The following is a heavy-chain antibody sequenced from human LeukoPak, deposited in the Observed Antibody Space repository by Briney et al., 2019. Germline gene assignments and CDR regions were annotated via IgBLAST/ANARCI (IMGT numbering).Heavy chain of an antibody. D-gene: IGHD5-18*01. Sequence: PSETLSLTCTVSGGSISSSSYYWGWIRQPPGKGLEWIRYIYYSGSTNYNPSLKSRVTISLDTSKNQFSLKLSSVTAADTAVYYCAREEYNYGQFEYWGQGTLVTVSS. CDR3: AREEYNYGQFEY. J-gene: IGHJ4*02. CDR2: IYYSGST. CDR1: GGSISSSSYY. V-gene: IGHV4-61*01.